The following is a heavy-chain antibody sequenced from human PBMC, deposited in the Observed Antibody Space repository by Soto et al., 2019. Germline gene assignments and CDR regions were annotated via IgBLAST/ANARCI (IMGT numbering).Heavy chain of an antibody. V-gene: IGHV4-39*01. CDR3: ARRPRTGTTVGYMDV. J-gene: IGHJ6*03. CDR2: IYYSGST. D-gene: IGHD1-7*01. CDR1: GGSISSSSYY. Sequence: QLQLQESGPGLVKPSETLSLTCTVSGGSISSSSYYWGWIRQPPGKGLEWIGSIYYSGSTYYNPSLKSRVTISVDTSKNQFSLKLSSVTAADTAVYYCARRPRTGTTVGYMDVWGKGTTVTVSS.